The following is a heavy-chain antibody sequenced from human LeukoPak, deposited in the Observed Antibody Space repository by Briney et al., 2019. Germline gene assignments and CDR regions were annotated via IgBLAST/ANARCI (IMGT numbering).Heavy chain of an antibody. V-gene: IGHV3-9*01. D-gene: IGHD4-17*01. J-gene: IGHJ3*02. CDR2: ISWNSGSI. Sequence: QPGRSLRLSCAASGFTFDDYAMHWVRQAPGKGLEWVSGISWNSGSIGYADSVRGRFTISRDNSKNSLYLQMNSLRAEDTALYYCAKDRAYGYGSFDIWGQGTMVTVSS. CDR1: GFTFDDYA. CDR3: AKDRAYGYGSFDI.